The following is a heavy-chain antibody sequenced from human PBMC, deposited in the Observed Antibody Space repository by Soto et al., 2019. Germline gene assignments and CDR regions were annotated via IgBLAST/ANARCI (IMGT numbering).Heavy chain of an antibody. V-gene: IGHV4-30-4*01. CDR3: ARDHYYDSSGYHPDY. CDR1: GGSISSGDYY. J-gene: IGHJ4*02. CDR2: IYYSGST. Sequence: PSETLSLTCTVSGGSISSGDYYWSWIRQPPGKGLEWIGYIYYSGSTYYNPSLKSRVTISVDTSKNQFSLKLSSVTAADTAVYYCARDHYYDSSGYHPDYWGQGTLVTVSS. D-gene: IGHD3-22*01.